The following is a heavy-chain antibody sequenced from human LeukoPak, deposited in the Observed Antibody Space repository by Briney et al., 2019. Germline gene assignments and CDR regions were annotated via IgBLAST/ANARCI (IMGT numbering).Heavy chain of an antibody. CDR1: GFTFSSYA. CDR3: ARGITIFGVVISRTFDY. D-gene: IGHD3-3*01. V-gene: IGHV3-30-3*01. CDR2: ISYDGSNK. J-gene: IGHJ4*02. Sequence: PGGSLRLSCAASGFTFSSYAMHWVCQAPGKGLEWVAVISYDGSNKYYADSVKGRFTISRDNSKNTLYLQMNSLRAEDTAVYYCARGITIFGVVISRTFDYRGQGTLVTVSS.